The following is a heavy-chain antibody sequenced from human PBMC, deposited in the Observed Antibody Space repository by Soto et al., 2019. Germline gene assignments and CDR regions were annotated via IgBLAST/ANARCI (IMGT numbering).Heavy chain of an antibody. CDR1: GGTFSSYT. Sequence: GASVKVSCKASGGTFSSYTISWVRQAPGQGLEWMGRIIPILGIANYAQKFQGRVTITADKSTSTAYMELSSLRSEDTALYYCAKSNRPTAPFDYWGLGTLVTVSS. CDR3: AKSNRPTAPFDY. J-gene: IGHJ4*02. D-gene: IGHD4-4*01. V-gene: IGHV1-69*02. CDR2: IIPILGIA.